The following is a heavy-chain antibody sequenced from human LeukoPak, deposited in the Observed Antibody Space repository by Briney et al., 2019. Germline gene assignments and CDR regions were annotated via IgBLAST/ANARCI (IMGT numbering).Heavy chain of an antibody. Sequence: ASVKVSCKASGYTFSRYGITWVRQAPGQGLEWMGWITAYDGNTNFAQNFQARVTMTTDTSTNTAYMELRSLRSDDTAVYYCARQSFIAGDNWNYVLNGDDALDIWGQGTRVTVSS. CDR2: ITAYDGNT. CDR3: ARQSFIAGDNWNYVLNGDDALDI. CDR1: GYTFSRYG. V-gene: IGHV1-18*01. D-gene: IGHD1-7*01. J-gene: IGHJ3*02.